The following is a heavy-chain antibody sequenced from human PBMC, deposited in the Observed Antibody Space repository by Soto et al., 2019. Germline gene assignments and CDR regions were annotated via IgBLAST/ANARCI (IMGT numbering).Heavy chain of an antibody. D-gene: IGHD1-26*01. V-gene: IGHV3-7*01. Sequence: DVQLVESGGGLVQPGGSLRLSCAASGFPFSSYWMSWVRQAPGKGPEWVASIKQDGSEKHYMDSVKGRFTISKDNAKDSLYLQMNNLRAEVTGVYYCASEALATFDPWGQGTQVTVSS. CDR3: ASEALATFDP. J-gene: IGHJ5*02. CDR2: IKQDGSEK. CDR1: GFPFSSYW.